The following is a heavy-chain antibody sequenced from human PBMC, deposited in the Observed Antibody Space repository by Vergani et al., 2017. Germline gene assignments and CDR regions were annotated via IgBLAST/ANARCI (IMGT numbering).Heavy chain of an antibody. D-gene: IGHD3-10*01. Sequence: QVQLQESGPGLVKPSETLSLTCTVSGGSISSYYWSWIRQPPGKGLEWIGYIYYSGSTNYNPSLKSRVTISVDTSKNQFSLKLRSVTAADTAVYYCARAYGSGSYYACWGQGTLVTVSS. J-gene: IGHJ4*02. CDR2: IYYSGST. CDR1: GGSISSYY. CDR3: ARAYGSGSYYAC. V-gene: IGHV4-59*01.